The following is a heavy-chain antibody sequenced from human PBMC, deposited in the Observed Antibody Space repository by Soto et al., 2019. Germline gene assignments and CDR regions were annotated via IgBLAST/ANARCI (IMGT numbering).Heavy chain of an antibody. V-gene: IGHV1-69*05. CDR1: GGTFSSYA. CDR3: AAAVVITTPSGAFDI. Sequence: KVSCKASGGTFSSYAISWVRQAPGQGLEWMGGIIPIFGTANYAQKFQGRVTITRDMSTSTAYMELSSLRSEDTAVYYCAAAVVITTPSGAFDIWGQGTMVTVSS. CDR2: IIPIFGTA. J-gene: IGHJ3*02. D-gene: IGHD3-22*01.